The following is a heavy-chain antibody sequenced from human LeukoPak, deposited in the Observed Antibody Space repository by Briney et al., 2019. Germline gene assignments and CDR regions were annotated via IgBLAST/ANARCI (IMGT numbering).Heavy chain of an antibody. J-gene: IGHJ6*03. V-gene: IGHV3-21*01. CDR1: GFTFSTYT. CDR2: ISSSSFFI. CDR3: AREGGVRVATIWANYYYYMDV. Sequence: GGSLRLSCVASGFTFSTYTMNWVRQAPGKGLEWVSSISSSSFFISYADSVKGRFTISRDNAKNSLYLQMNSLRAEDTAVYYCAREGGVRVATIWANYYYYMDVWGKGTTVTISS. D-gene: IGHD5-12*01.